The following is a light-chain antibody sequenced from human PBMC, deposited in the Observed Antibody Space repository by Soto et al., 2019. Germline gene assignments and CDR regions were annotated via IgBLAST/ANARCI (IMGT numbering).Light chain of an antibody. J-gene: IGKJ4*01. CDR1: KTVYSN. V-gene: IGKV3-15*01. CDR2: GAS. Sequence: EIVMAQSPATLSVSPGEGATLSCRASKTVYSNLAWYQQKPGQAPRLLIDGASTRATGIPARFSGSGSGTEFTLTISSLQSEDSAVYYCQQYNKWPLTFGGGTKVEIK. CDR3: QQYNKWPLT.